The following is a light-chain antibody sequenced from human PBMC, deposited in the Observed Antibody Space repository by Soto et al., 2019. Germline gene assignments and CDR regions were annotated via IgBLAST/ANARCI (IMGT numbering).Light chain of an antibody. CDR2: DAS. V-gene: IGKV1-5*01. J-gene: IGKJ5*01. CDR3: QQLNSYSIT. CDR1: QSINNR. Sequence: IQMTQSPSTLSASIGDRVTITCRVSQSINNRLAWYQQMPGKGPNLLIYDASSLESGVPSRFRGSGSGTDFTLTISSLQPEDSATYYCQQLNSYSITFGQGTRLEI.